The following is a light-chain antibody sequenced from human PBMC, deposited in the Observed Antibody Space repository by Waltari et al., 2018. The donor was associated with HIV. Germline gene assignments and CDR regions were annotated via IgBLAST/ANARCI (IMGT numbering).Light chain of an antibody. V-gene: IGLV3-21*04. CDR1: NTGSKS. CDR3: QVWDRGSDHYV. CDR2: YDS. Sequence: SYVLTQPPSASVAPGKTARISCEGDNTGSKSVHRYQQKPGQAPVVVMYYDSDRPSGIPERFSGSKSGNTATLTISRVEAGDEADYYCQVWDRGSDHYVFGTGTKVTVV. J-gene: IGLJ1*01.